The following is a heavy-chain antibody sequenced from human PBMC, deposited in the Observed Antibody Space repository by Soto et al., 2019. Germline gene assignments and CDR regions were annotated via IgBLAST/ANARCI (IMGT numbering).Heavy chain of an antibody. J-gene: IGHJ6*02. CDR3: ARGAVVVPNGLIAGMDV. D-gene: IGHD2-15*01. CDR1: GYSFSNFY. CDR2: IDPSSGTT. Sequence: ASVKVSCKPSGYSFSNFYVHWVRQAPGQGLEWMGIIDPSSGTTSYTQKFQERVTMTRDTSMSTVYMELSRLRSEDTAVYYCARGAVVVPNGLIAGMDVWGLGTTVTV. V-gene: IGHV1-46*01.